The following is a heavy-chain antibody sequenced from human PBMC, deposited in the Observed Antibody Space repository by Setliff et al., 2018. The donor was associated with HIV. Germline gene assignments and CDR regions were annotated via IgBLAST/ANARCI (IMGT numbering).Heavy chain of an antibody. D-gene: IGHD6-19*01. CDR3: AGGVVALAGKYYYYYMDV. Sequence: SETLSLTCTVSGGSISSSSYYWGWIRQPPGKGLEWIGSIYYSGSTYYNPSLKSRVTISVDTSKNQFSLKLSSVTAADTAVYYCAGGVVALAGKYYYYYMDVWGKGTTVTVSS. CDR2: IYYSGST. V-gene: IGHV4-39*07. J-gene: IGHJ6*03. CDR1: GGSISSSSYY.